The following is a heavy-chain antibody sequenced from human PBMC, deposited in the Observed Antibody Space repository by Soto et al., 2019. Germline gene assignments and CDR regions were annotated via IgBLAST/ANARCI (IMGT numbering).Heavy chain of an antibody. CDR1: GFIFSTYG. CDR2: ISYDGSNE. V-gene: IGHV3-30*18. J-gene: IGHJ4*02. Sequence: QVQLVQSGGGVVQPGRSLRLSCVASGFIFSTYGMPWVRQVPGKGLEWVAHISYDGSNEYYADSVKGRFTVSRDNAKNTLDLQMNGLNTEDTALYHCTKQYIVGTTWGYFESWGQGALVIVSS. D-gene: IGHD1-1*01. CDR3: TKQYIVGTTWGYFES.